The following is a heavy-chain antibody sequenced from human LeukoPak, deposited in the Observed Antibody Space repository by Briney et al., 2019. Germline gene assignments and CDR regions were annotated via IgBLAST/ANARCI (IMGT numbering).Heavy chain of an antibody. Sequence: ASVKVSCKASGYTFTSYDINWVRQATGQGLEWMGWMNPNSGNTGYAQKFQGRVTITRNTSISTAYMELSSLRSEDTAVYYCARDFAFGELLFFPQVLDYWGQGTLVTVSS. D-gene: IGHD3-10*01. J-gene: IGHJ4*02. CDR1: GYTFTSYD. CDR3: ARDFAFGELLFFPQVLDY. CDR2: MNPNSGNT. V-gene: IGHV1-8*03.